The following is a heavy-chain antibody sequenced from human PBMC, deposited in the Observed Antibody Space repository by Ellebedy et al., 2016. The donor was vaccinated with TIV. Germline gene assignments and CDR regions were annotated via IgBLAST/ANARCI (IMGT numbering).Heavy chain of an antibody. Sequence: PGGSLRLSCAASGFPLSTYNMNWVRQAPGKGLEWVANIKKDGSEKYYVDSVKGRFTISRDNAKNSLYLQMNSLKADDTGVYYCARGVPPFEYWGQGTLVTVSS. CDR3: ARGVPPFEY. J-gene: IGHJ4*02. D-gene: IGHD2/OR15-2a*01. CDR1: GFPLSTYN. CDR2: IKKDGSEK. V-gene: IGHV3-7*01.